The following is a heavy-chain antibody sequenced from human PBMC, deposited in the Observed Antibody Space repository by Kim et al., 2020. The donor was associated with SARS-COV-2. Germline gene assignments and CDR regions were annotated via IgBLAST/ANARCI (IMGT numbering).Heavy chain of an antibody. CDR2: INAGNGNT. D-gene: IGHD3-9*01. CDR1: GYTFTSYA. V-gene: IGHV1-3*01. CDR3: ARDSYYDIFRYYYCYMDV. J-gene: IGHJ6*03. Sequence: ASVKVSCKASGYTFTSYAMHWVRQAPGQRLEWMGWINAGNGNTKYSQKFQGRVTITRDTSASTAYMELSSLRSEDTAVYYCARDSYYDIFRYYYCYMDVGGKGNTVTVSS.